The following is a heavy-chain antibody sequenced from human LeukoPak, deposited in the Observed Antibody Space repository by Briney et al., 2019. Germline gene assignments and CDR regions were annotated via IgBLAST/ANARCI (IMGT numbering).Heavy chain of an antibody. J-gene: IGHJ4*02. D-gene: IGHD3-10*01. V-gene: IGHV4-61*08. Sequence: SETLSLTCTVSGGSISSGGYYWSWIRQPPGRGLEWIGYIYYSGNTNYNPSLKSRATMSVDTSKSQFSLKLTSVTAADTAVFYCAREKIDGDHRGIFDYWGQGTLVTVSS. CDR2: IYYSGNT. CDR3: AREKIDGDHRGIFDY. CDR1: GGSISSGGYY.